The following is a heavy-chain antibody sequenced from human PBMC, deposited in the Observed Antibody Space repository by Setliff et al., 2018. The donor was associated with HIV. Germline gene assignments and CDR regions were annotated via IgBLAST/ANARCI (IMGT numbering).Heavy chain of an antibody. V-gene: IGHV4-61*09. CDR3: ARGRGAWFEGSWFDP. CDR2: VYTSGNT. J-gene: IGHJ5*02. CDR1: GGSINSGSFY. D-gene: IGHD3-10*01. Sequence: KASETLSLTCTVSGGSINSGSFYWSWIRQPAGKGPEWLGHVYTSGNTYYDPALASRVDISLDGSKNQFSLKLDSVTAADTALYFCARGRGAWFEGSWFDPWGQGILVTVS.